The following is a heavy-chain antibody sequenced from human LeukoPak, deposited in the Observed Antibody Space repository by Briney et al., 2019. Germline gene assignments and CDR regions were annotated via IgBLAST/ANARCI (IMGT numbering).Heavy chain of an antibody. CDR2: ISGSGGST. V-gene: IGHV3-23*01. CDR3: AKDPSHSTRYYYMDV. CDR1: GFTFSSYA. J-gene: IGHJ6*03. Sequence: PGGSLRLSCAASGFTFSSYAMSWVRQAPGKGLEWVSAISGSGGSTYYADSVKGRFTISRDNSKNTLYLQMNSLRAEDTAVYYCAKDPSHSTRYYYMDVWGKGTTVTVSS.